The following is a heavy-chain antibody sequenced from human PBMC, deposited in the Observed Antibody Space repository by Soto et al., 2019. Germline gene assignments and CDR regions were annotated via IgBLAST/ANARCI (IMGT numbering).Heavy chain of an antibody. Sequence: SETLSLTCSVSVGSIGTSYWNWIRQTDGTGLEWIGRIYITGSTNIHPSLKSRVAMSVDTAKNQFSLKLTSATAADTAGCYCARGGRDGFDLWGQGTMVTVSS. CDR1: VGSIGTSY. CDR3: ARGGRDGFDL. J-gene: IGHJ3*01. V-gene: IGHV4-4*07. D-gene: IGHD3-16*01. CDR2: IYITGST.